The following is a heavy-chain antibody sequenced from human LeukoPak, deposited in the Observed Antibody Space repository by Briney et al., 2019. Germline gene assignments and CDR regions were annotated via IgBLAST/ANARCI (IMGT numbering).Heavy chain of an antibody. J-gene: IGHJ4*02. CDR2: LYSDGTT. D-gene: IGHD3-10*01. CDR1: GFSVSSNY. CDR3: VSGSGRTWLFDY. Sequence: PGGSLRLSCSASGFSVSSNYMTWVRQAPGKGLEWVSVLYSDGTTYYTDSVKGRFTISRDNSKNTLYLQMSSLRAEDSAVYYCVSGSGRTWLFDYWGQGTLVTVSS. V-gene: IGHV3-53*01.